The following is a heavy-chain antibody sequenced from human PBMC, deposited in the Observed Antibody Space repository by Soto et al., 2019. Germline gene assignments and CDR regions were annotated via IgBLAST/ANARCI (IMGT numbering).Heavy chain of an antibody. CDR1: GFTFSSYA. D-gene: IGHD1-26*01. Sequence: QVQLVESGGGVVQPGRSLRLSCAASGFTFSSYAMHWVRQAPGKGLEWVAVISYDGSNKYYADSVKGRFTISRDNSKNTLYLQMNSLRAEDTAVYYCARDFQFGSYLRIRGYYYGMDVWGQGTTVTVSS. J-gene: IGHJ6*02. V-gene: IGHV3-30-3*01. CDR2: ISYDGSNK. CDR3: ARDFQFGSYLRIRGYYYGMDV.